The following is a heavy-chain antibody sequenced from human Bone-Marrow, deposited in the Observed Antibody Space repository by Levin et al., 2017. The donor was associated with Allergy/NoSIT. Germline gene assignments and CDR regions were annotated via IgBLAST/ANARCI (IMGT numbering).Heavy chain of an antibody. J-gene: IGHJ4*02. D-gene: IGHD5-18*01. Sequence: TGGSLRLSCVGSGFSFNNYAMGWVRQAPGKGLEWVSAISGSGGSTYYADSVKGRFTISRDTSKNTLYLQLNSLRAGDTAVYYCAKSTTMVLYYFDYWGQGTLVTVSS. CDR3: AKSTTMVLYYFDY. V-gene: IGHV3-23*01. CDR2: ISGSGGST. CDR1: GFSFNNYA.